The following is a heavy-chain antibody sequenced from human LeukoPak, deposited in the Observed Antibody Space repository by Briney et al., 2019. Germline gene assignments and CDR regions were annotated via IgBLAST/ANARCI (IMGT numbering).Heavy chain of an antibody. J-gene: IGHJ6*03. Sequence: GGSLRLSCAASGFTFSDYYMSWIRQAPGKGLEWVSYISSSGSTIYYADSVKGRFTISRDNAKNSLYLQMNSLRAEDTAVYYCARCMVVNHYYYYMDVWGKGTTVTVSS. CDR2: ISSSGSTI. CDR3: ARCMVVNHYYYYMDV. CDR1: GFTFSDYY. D-gene: IGHD2-15*01. V-gene: IGHV3-11*04.